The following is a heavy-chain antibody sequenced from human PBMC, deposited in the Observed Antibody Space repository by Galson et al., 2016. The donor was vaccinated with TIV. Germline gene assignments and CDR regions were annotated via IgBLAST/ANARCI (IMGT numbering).Heavy chain of an antibody. CDR3: ARSGDYGDY. CDR2: VNPNSGNT. CDR1: GYTFTSYD. V-gene: IGHV1-8*02. D-gene: IGHD4-17*01. Sequence: QSGAEVTKPGASVKVSCKASGYTFTSYDINWVRQATGQGLAWMGWVNPNSGNTGYAQKFRGRVTMTRNTSVRTAYMELSSLRSEDTAVYYCARSGDYGDYWGQGTLVTVSS. J-gene: IGHJ4*02.